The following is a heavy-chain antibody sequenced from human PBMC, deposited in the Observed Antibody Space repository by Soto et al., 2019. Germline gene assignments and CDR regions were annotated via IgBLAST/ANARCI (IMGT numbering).Heavy chain of an antibody. CDR1: GGSISSSSYY. Sequence: SETLSLTCSVSGGSISSSSYYWGWIRQPPGKGLEWIASINYGGDTYYNPSLKSRVTISVDTSKNQFSLKLSSVTAADTAVYYCAGGGGIAVAGINYYGMDVWGQGTTVTVSS. D-gene: IGHD6-19*01. J-gene: IGHJ6*02. CDR3: AGGGGIAVAGINYYGMDV. CDR2: INYGGDT. V-gene: IGHV4-39*07.